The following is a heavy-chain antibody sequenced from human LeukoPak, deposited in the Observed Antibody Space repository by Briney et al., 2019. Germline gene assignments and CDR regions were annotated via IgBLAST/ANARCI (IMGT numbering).Heavy chain of an antibody. CDR3: ARDRYCTNGVCPVYYYGMDV. D-gene: IGHD2-8*01. V-gene: IGHV1-18*01. CDR2: MSAYNDNT. Sequence: ASVKVSLKAAVSTFTSNGSSWVRQAPRQPREWVGWMSAYNDNTNNAQKLQGRVNMTTETSTSTAYMELRSLRSDDTAVYYCARDRYCTNGVCPVYYYGMDVWGQGTTVTVSS. CDR1: VSTFTSNG. J-gene: IGHJ6*02.